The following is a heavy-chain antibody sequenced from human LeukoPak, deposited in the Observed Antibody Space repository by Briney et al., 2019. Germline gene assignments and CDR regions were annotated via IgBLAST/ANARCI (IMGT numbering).Heavy chain of an antibody. D-gene: IGHD5-12*01. CDR3: ARKDGGYDRGFDY. J-gene: IGHJ4*02. Sequence: SETLSLTCAVYGGSFSGYYWSWIRQPPGKGLEWIGEIYHSGSTNYNPSLKSRVTISVATSKNQFSLKLGSVTAADTAVYYCARKDGGYDRGFDYWGQGTLVTVSS. CDR2: IYHSGST. V-gene: IGHV4-34*01. CDR1: GGSFSGYY.